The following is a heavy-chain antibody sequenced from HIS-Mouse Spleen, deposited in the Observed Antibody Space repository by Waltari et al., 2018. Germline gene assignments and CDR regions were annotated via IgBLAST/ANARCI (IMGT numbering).Heavy chain of an antibody. J-gene: IGHJ3*02. V-gene: IGHV3-74*01. CDR1: GFTFSSYW. CDR3: ARAWELLAFDI. CDR2: INSDGSST. Sequence: EVQLVESGGGLVQPGGSLRLSCAASGFTFSSYWMHWVRQAPGKGLVWVSRINSDGSSTSYADAVKGRLTISRDNAKNTLYLQMNSLRAEDTAVYYCARAWELLAFDIWGQGTMVTVSS. D-gene: IGHD1-26*01.